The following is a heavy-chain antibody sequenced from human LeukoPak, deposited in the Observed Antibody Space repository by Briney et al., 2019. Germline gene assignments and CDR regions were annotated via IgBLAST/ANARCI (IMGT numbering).Heavy chain of an antibody. CDR1: GGSISSSNW. CDR2: IYHSGST. D-gene: IGHD1-26*01. Sequence: SGTLSLTCAVSGGSISSSNWWSWVRQPPGKGLEWIGEIYHSGSTYYNPSLKSRVTISVDTSKNQFSLKLSSVTAADTAVYYCARSGSYYFDYWGQGTLVTVSS. CDR3: ARSGSYYFDY. J-gene: IGHJ4*02. V-gene: IGHV4-4*02.